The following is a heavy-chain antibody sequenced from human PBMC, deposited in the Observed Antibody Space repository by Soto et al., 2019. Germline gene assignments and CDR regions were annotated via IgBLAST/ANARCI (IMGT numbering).Heavy chain of an antibody. D-gene: IGHD4-17*01. J-gene: IGHJ5*02. CDR3: ARVHDYAKSHNWFAP. CDR2: IYYSGST. CDR1: GGSISSGGYY. Sequence: SETLSLTCTVSGGSISSGGYYWSWIRQHPGKGLEWIGYIYYSGSTYYNPSLKSRVTISVDTSKNQFSLKLSSVTAADTAVYYCARVHDYAKSHNWFAPWGQGTLVTVSS. V-gene: IGHV4-31*03.